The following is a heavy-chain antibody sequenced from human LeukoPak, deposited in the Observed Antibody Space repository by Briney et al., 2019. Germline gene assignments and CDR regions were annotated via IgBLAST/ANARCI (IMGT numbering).Heavy chain of an antibody. D-gene: IGHD5-18*01. V-gene: IGHV1-24*01. Sequence: RASVKVSCKVSGDTVTGFSIHWVRQAPGHGLEWMGGFDPEDGARIFAQKFQGRVPMTEDTSTDTAYMDLSSLRSEDTAVYYCATGYTYDYSLYWGQGTLVTASS. CDR1: GDTVTGFS. CDR2: FDPEDGAR. J-gene: IGHJ4*02. CDR3: ATGYTYDYSLY.